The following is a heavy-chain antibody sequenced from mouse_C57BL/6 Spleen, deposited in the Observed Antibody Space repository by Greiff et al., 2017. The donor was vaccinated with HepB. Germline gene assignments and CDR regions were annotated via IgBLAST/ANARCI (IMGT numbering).Heavy chain of an antibody. CDR3: ARHYYPFDY. V-gene: IGHV5-17*01. Sequence: EVKLMESGGGLVKPGGSLKLSCAASGFTFSDYGMHWVRQAPEKGLEWVAYISSGSSTIYYADTVKGRFTISRDNAKNTLFLQMTSLRSEDTAMYYCARHYYPFDYWGQGTTLTVSS. D-gene: IGHD1-2*01. CDR2: ISSGSSTI. J-gene: IGHJ2*01. CDR1: GFTFSDYG.